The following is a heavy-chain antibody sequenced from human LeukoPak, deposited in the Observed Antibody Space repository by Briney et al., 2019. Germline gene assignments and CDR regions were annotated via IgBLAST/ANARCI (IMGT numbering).Heavy chain of an antibody. CDR3: AYRGEQWQVRGVDY. CDR2: IYWNDDK. D-gene: IGHD6-19*01. CDR1: GFSLSTTGVG. J-gene: IGHJ4*02. Sequence: SGPTLVNPTQTLTLTCTFSGFSLSTTGVGVGWIRQPPGKALEWLALIYWNDDKRYSPSLKSRLTITKATSKNQGVFSITNRAPLDKATYYCAYRGEQWQVRGVDYWGQGTLVTVSS. V-gene: IGHV2-5*01.